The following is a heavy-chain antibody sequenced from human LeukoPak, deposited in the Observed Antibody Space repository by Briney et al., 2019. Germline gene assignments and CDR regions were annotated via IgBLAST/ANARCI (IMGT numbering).Heavy chain of an antibody. D-gene: IGHD2-2*01. V-gene: IGHV4-59*01. CDR2: VYYSGNT. CDR1: GDSISTYY. J-gene: IGHJ4*02. Sequence: PSETLSLTCTVSGDSISTYYWSWIRQPPGKGLEWIGFVYYSGNTNYNPSLKSRVTISLDTSKNQFSLKLRSVTTADTAVYYCARGRYQLDYWGQGTLVTVSS. CDR3: ARGRYQLDY.